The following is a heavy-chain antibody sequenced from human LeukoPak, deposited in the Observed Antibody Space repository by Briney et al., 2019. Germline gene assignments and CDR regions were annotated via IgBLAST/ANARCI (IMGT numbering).Heavy chain of an antibody. CDR1: GGSISSSSYY. D-gene: IGHD2-15*01. Sequence: SETLSLTCTVSGGSISSSSYYWGWIRQPPGKGLEWIGSIYYSGSTYYNPSLKSRVTISVDTSKNQFSLKLSSVAAADTAVYYCVRHVPRLYCSGGSCASGFDYWGQGTLVTVSS. V-gene: IGHV4-39*01. CDR2: IYYSGST. J-gene: IGHJ4*02. CDR3: VRHVPRLYCSGGSCASGFDY.